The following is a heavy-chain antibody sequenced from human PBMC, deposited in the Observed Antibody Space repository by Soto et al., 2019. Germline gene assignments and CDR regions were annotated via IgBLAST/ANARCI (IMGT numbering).Heavy chain of an antibody. V-gene: IGHV5-51*01. Sequence: PGESLKISCKGSGYSFTSYWIGWVRQMPGKGLEWMGIIYPGDSYTNYSPSFQGHVTISADKSISTAYLQWSSLKASDTAMYYCARTYSSSWSTTVPDYGMDVWGQGTTVTVSS. CDR1: GYSFTSYW. CDR3: ARTYSSSWSTTVPDYGMDV. J-gene: IGHJ6*02. CDR2: IYPGDSYT. D-gene: IGHD6-13*01.